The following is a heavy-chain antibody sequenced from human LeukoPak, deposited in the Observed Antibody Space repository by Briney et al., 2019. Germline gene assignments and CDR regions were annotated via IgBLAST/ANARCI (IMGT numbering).Heavy chain of an antibody. CDR3: AGDRSTPGGYWFDP. CDR2: IYYSGST. D-gene: IGHD2-2*01. J-gene: IGHJ5*02. V-gene: IGHV4-59*01. Sequence: SSETLSLTCTVSGCSISSYYWSWVRQPPGKGLEWVGSIYYSGSTKYYPSLKSRLTISVDTTKNQSSLMLSSVPAADTTVYYCAGDRSTPGGYWFDPWGQGTLVTVSS. CDR1: GCSISSYY.